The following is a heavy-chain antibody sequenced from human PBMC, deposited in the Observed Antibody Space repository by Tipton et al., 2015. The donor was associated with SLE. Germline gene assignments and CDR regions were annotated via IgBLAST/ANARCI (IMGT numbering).Heavy chain of an antibody. CDR2: IYTSGST. Sequence: TLSLTCAVYGGSFSGYYWSWIRQPAGKGLEWIGYIYTSGSTNYNPSLKSRVTISVDTSKNQFSLKLSSVTAADTAVYYCAGFSAALDYWGQGTLVTVPS. V-gene: IGHV4-4*09. J-gene: IGHJ4*02. CDR3: AGFSAALDY. D-gene: IGHD6-13*01. CDR1: GGSFSGYY.